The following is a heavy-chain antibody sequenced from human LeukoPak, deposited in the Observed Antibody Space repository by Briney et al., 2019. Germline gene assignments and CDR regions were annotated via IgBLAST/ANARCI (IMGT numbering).Heavy chain of an antibody. Sequence: PSETLTLTCSVSGGSFTSGGFYWGWLRQPPGQGPDWIATIYYTGSTYYNPSLKSRVTISIDTSKNQFSLRLTSVTATDTAVYHCARHSGAGSESRPFDPWGQGTLVSVSS. CDR2: IYYTGST. J-gene: IGHJ5*02. V-gene: IGHV4-39*01. D-gene: IGHD1-26*01. CDR1: GGSFTSGGFY. CDR3: ARHSGAGSESRPFDP.